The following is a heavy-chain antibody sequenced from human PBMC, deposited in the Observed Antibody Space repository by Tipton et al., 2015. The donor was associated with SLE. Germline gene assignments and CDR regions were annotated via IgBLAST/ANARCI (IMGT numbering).Heavy chain of an antibody. J-gene: IGHJ4*02. CDR3: AKDRRYSSGPTDY. CDR2: ISSSSSYT. D-gene: IGHD6-19*01. Sequence: SLRLSCAASGFTFSDYYMSWIRQAPGKGLEWASYISSSSSYTNYADSVKGRFTISRDNAKNSLYLQMNSLRAEDTAVYYCAKDRRYSSGPTDYWGQGTLVTVSS. CDR1: GFTFSDYY. V-gene: IGHV3-11*06.